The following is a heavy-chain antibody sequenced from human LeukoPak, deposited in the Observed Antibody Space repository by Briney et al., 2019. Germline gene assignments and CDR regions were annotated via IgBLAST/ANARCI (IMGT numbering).Heavy chain of an antibody. CDR2: INPNSGGT. D-gene: IGHD6-6*01. V-gene: IGHV1-2*02. Sequence: ASVKVSCKASGFTFTGYYMEWVRQAPGQGLEWMGWINPNSGGTNYAQKFQGRVTMTRDTSISTAYMELSRLRSDDTAVYYCARTPSNYYYYYMDVWGKGTTVTISS. J-gene: IGHJ6*03. CDR1: GFTFTGYY. CDR3: ARTPSNYYYYYMDV.